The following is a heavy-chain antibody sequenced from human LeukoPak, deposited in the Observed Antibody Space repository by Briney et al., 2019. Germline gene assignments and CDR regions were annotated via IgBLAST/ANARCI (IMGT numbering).Heavy chain of an antibody. Sequence: PGGSLRLSCAASGFTVSSNYMSWVRQAPGKGLEWVSVIYSGGSTYYADAVKGRFTISRENSKNTLYLQINSLRAEDTAVYYCARGLGYYGSGSSDYYGMDVWGQGTTVTVSS. J-gene: IGHJ6*01. CDR2: IYSGGST. CDR1: GFTVSSNY. CDR3: ARGLGYYGSGSSDYYGMDV. D-gene: IGHD3-10*01. V-gene: IGHV3-66*01.